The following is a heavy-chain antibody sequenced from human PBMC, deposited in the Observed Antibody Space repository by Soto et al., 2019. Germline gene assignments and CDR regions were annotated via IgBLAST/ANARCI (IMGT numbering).Heavy chain of an antibody. D-gene: IGHD3-9*01. CDR3: ARDFRYYDILTGYYRYYGMDV. CDR1: GGTFSSYA. CDR2: INPIFGTA. V-gene: IGHV1-69*13. J-gene: IGHJ6*02. Sequence: ASVKVSCKASGGTFSSYAISWVRQAPGQGLEWMGGINPIFGTANYAQKFQGRVTITADESTSTAYMELSSLRSEDTAVYYCARDFRYYDILTGYYRYYGMDVWGQGTTVTVSS.